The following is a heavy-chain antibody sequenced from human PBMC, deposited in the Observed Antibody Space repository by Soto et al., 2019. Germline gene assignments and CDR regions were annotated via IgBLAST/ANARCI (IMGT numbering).Heavy chain of an antibody. J-gene: IGHJ5*02. CDR2: IYYSGST. D-gene: IGHD1-7*01. CDR1: GGSISSGDYY. CDR3: ARAGTSRRFDP. V-gene: IGHV4-30-4*01. Sequence: SETLSLTCTVSGGSISSGDYYWSWIRQPPGKGLEWIGYIYYSGSTYYNPSLKSRVTISVDTSKNQFSLKLSSVTAADTAVYYCARAGTSRRFDPWGQGTLVTVSS.